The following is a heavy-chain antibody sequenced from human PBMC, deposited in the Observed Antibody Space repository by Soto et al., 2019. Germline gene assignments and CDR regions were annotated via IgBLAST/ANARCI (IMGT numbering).Heavy chain of an antibody. V-gene: IGHV3-23*01. J-gene: IGHJ4*02. D-gene: IGHD1-26*01. CDR3: ARDRATFDS. CDR2: ISGSGANT. Sequence: EVQLLQSGGGLVQPGGSLGLSCGASGFTFISYAMSWVRHVPGKGLEWISSISGSGANTWYAGSVQGRFIISRDNSKSTVSLHMSSLRVEDTAIYYCARDRATFDSWGQGNLVTVSS. CDR1: GFTFISYA.